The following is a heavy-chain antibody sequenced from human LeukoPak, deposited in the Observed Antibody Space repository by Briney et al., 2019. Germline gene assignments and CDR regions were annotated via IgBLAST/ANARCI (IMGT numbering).Heavy chain of an antibody. CDR1: GFTFSSFA. V-gene: IGHV3-30-3*01. J-gene: IGHJ6*04. Sequence: GGSLRLSCAASGFTFSSFAMHWVRQAPGKGLEWVAVISYDGSNKYYADSVKGRFTISRDNSKNTLYLQMNSLRAEDTAVYYCARDGGATMVPGPPGDVWGKGTTVTVSS. D-gene: IGHD3-10*01. CDR3: ARDGGATMVPGPPGDV. CDR2: ISYDGSNK.